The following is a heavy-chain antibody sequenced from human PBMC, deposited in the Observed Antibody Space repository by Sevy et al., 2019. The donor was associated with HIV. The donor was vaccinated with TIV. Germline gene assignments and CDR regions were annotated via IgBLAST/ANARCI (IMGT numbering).Heavy chain of an antibody. V-gene: IGHV3-53*05. CDR3: ASHYYDSTGYYYPLDY. J-gene: IGHJ4*02. CDR1: GLSVSDNF. CDR2: IYIGHDT. Sequence: GGSLRLSCAASGLSVSDNFMSWVRQAPGKGLEWVSVIYIGHDTYYADSVKGRFTISRDNSKNTLYLQMNSLRAEDTAVYYCASHYYDSTGYYYPLDYWGQGTLVTVSS. D-gene: IGHD3-22*01.